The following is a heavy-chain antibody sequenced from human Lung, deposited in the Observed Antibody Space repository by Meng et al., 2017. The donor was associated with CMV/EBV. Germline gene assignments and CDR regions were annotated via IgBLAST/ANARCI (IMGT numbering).Heavy chain of an antibody. CDR1: GFTFSNYA. V-gene: IGHV3-23*03. CDR2: IYAGGRSA. CDR3: AKDSTYRA. Sequence: ESLKISCAASGFTFSNYAMSWVRQAPGKGLEWVAVIYAGGRSAYYAESVKGRFTIFRDGSKNTVYLEMNSLRAEDTALYYCAKDSTYRAWGQGTLVTVSS. D-gene: IGHD3-16*02. J-gene: IGHJ5*02.